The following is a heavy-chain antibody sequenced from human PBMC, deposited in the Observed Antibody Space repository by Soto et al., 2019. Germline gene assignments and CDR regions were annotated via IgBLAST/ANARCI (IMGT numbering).Heavy chain of an antibody. CDR1: GFSLSTSGVG. CDR3: AHSGWPNIVNDPTFYFDY. D-gene: IGHD3-16*01. CDR2: IYWDGDK. Sequence: QITLKESGPTLVKPTQTLTLTCTFSGFSLSTSGVGVGWIRQPPGKALEWLALIYWDGDKRYSPSLKRRLTLTKDTSEKQVVLTMTNVDRVDTATYYCAHSGWPNIVNDPTFYFDYWGQGTLVTVSS. J-gene: IGHJ4*02. V-gene: IGHV2-5*02.